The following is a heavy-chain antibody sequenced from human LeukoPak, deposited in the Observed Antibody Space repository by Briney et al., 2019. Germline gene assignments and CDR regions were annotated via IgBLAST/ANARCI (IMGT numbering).Heavy chain of an antibody. CDR2: IKEDGSLT. J-gene: IGHJ4*02. Sequence: GGSLRLSCVGSGFTFSSFWVNWVRQVPGRGLQWLANIKEDGSLTTHEESVKGRFTIFRDNVASVLYLQMNSLRVDDTAIYYCARGRPTPGTDFWGQGTLVTVSS. D-gene: IGHD6-6*01. CDR3: ARGRPTPGTDF. V-gene: IGHV3-7*04. CDR1: GFTFSSFW.